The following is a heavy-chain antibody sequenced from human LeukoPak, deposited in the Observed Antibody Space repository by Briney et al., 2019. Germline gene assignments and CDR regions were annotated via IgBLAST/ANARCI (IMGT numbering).Heavy chain of an antibody. CDR3: ARGSGDTAMVTDY. J-gene: IGHJ4*02. V-gene: IGHV3-30-3*01. CDR2: ISFDGSNK. Sequence: PGGSLRLSCAASGFTFSSYAMHWIRQAPGKGLEWVAVISFDGSNKYYADSMKGRFTISRDNSKNTLYLQMNSLRAEDTAVYYCARGSGDTAMVTDYWGQGTLVTVSS. D-gene: IGHD5-18*01. CDR1: GFTFSSYA.